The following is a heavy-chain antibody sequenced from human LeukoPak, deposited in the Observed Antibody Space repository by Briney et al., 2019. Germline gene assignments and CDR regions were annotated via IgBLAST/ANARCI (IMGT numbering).Heavy chain of an antibody. J-gene: IGHJ3*02. D-gene: IGHD5-24*01. CDR3: ARHRAEMATITDDAFDM. Sequence: KPSETLSLTCAVYGGSFNDYFWTWIRQPPGKGLEWIGYIYSTGSTHYNPSLKSRVTMSLDTSKNQFSLRLSSVTAADTAVFYCARHRAEMATITDDAFDMWGQGTMVTVSS. CDR1: GGSFNDYF. CDR2: IYSTGST. V-gene: IGHV4-4*09.